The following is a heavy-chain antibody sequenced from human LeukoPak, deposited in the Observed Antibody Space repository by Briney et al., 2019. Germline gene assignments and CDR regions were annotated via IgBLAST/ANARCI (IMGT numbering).Heavy chain of an antibody. CDR1: GFNFANHA. CDR2: ISGGGDIT. V-gene: IGHV3-23*01. J-gene: IGHJ3*02. Sequence: GGSLRLSCAASGFNFANHAMSWVGQTAGKGLEWVSAISGGGDITYYADSVKGRFTISRDNSKNTLYLQMNSLRAEDTAVYYCARDKPDAFDIWGQGTMVTVSS. CDR3: ARDKPDAFDI.